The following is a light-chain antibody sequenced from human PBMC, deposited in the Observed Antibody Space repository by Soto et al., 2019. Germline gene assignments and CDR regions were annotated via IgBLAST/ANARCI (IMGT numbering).Light chain of an antibody. CDR3: QKYDSAPT. CDR1: RGIGNA. V-gene: IGKV1-27*01. CDR2: SAS. Sequence: EIQVNQSPSSPSASVGDRVTITCRPSRGIGNALAWYQQKPGTVPKLLIHSASTLQSGVPSRFSGSGSGTDFTLTISSLQPEDVASYYCQKYDSAPTFGPGTKV. J-gene: IGKJ1*01.